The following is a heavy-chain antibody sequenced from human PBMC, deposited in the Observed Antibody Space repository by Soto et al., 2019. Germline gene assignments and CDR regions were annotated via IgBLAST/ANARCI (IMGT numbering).Heavy chain of an antibody. J-gene: IGHJ4*02. V-gene: IGHV4-34*01. CDR1: GRSFSGYY. Sequence: QVQLQQWGAGLLKPSENLSLTYAVYGRSFSGYYWSWIRQPPGKGLEWIGEINHSGSTNYNPSLKSRVTISVDTSQNQFSLNLSSVTAADTAVYYCARAYGGNSGVFDYWGQGTLVTVSS. D-gene: IGHD4-17*01. CDR3: ARAYGGNSGVFDY. CDR2: INHSGST.